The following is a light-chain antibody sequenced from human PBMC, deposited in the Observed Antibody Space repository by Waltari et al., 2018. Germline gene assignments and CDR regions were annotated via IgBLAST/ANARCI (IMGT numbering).Light chain of an antibody. J-gene: IGLJ2*01. CDR2: RDN. CDR1: SSNIGSNY. CDR3: AAWDDVLSGVV. V-gene: IGLV1-47*01. Sequence: QPVLIQPPSASGTPGQRVTISCSGSSSNIGSNYVYWYQQVPGTAPKRLVYRDNWRPSGVPDRFSGSKSGTSASLAISGARSEDEADYHCAAWDDVLSGVVFGGGTKLIVL.